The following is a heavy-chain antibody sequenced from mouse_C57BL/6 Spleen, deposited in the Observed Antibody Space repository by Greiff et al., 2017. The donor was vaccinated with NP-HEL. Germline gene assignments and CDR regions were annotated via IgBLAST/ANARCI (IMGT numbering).Heavy chain of an antibody. D-gene: IGHD1-1*01. V-gene: IGHV3-6*01. CDR1: GYSITSGYY. Sequence: EVKLVESGPGLVKPSQSLSLTCSVTGYSITSGYYWNWIRQFPGNKLEWMGYISYDGSNNYNPSLKNRISITRDTSKNQFFLKLNSVTTEDTATYYCAREEAITTVVDAMDYWGQGTSVTVSS. CDR3: AREEAITTVVDAMDY. CDR2: ISYDGSN. J-gene: IGHJ4*01.